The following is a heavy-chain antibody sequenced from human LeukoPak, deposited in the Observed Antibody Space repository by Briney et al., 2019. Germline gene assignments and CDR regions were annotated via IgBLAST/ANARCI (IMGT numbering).Heavy chain of an antibody. CDR1: GGSISSSDYY. V-gene: IGHV4-30-4*08. D-gene: IGHD2-2*02. Sequence: SETLSLTCTVSGGSISSSDYYWSWIRQPPGKGLEWIGYIYYSGCTYYNPSLKSRVTISVDTSKNQFSLRLSSVTAADTAVYSCARVSGCCSSTSCYTNYYYYYMDAWGKGTTVTVSS. CDR2: IYYSGCT. J-gene: IGHJ6*03. CDR3: ARVSGCCSSTSCYTNYYYYYMDA.